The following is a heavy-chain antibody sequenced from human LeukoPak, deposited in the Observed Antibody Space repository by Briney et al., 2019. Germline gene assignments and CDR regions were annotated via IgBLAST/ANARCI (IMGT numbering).Heavy chain of an antibody. J-gene: IGHJ6*03. V-gene: IGHV4-59*01. CDR3: ARGRVSSSTWYSTYYYYFYMDV. Sequence: PSETLSLTCTVSGGSISSYYRSWIRQPPGKGLEWIGYIYYSGSTNYNPSLKSRVTISVDTSKNQFSLKLSSVTAADTAVYFCARGRVSSSTWYSTYYYYFYMDVWGKGTTVTVSS. D-gene: IGHD1-1*01. CDR1: GGSISSYY. CDR2: IYYSGST.